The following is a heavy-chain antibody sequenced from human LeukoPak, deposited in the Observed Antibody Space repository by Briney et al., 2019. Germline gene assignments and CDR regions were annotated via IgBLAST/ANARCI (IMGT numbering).Heavy chain of an antibody. V-gene: IGHV3-30*04. Sequence: PGRSLRLSCAASGFTFSSYAMHWVRQAPGKGLEWVAVISYDGSNKYYADSVKGRFTISRDNSKNTLYLQMNSLRAEDTAVYYCARNVPTENYYFDYWGQGTLVTVSS. CDR2: ISYDGSNK. CDR3: ARNVPTENYYFDY. J-gene: IGHJ4*02. CDR1: GFTFSSYA. D-gene: IGHD1-7*01.